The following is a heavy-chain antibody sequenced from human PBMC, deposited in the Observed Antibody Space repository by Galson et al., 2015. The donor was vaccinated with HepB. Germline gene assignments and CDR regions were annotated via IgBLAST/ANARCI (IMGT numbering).Heavy chain of an antibody. V-gene: IGHV3-7*01. CDR2: IKPDGTET. D-gene: IGHD2-8*01. J-gene: IGHJ3*02. CDR3: ATGGLMYAFDI. Sequence: LRLSCAVSGITFSSYWMNWLRQAPGRGLECVASIKPDGTETQYVDPVKGRFTISRDNAKNSLYLQMNSLTVEDTAVYYCATGGLMYAFDIWGRGTKVTVSS. CDR1: GITFSSYW.